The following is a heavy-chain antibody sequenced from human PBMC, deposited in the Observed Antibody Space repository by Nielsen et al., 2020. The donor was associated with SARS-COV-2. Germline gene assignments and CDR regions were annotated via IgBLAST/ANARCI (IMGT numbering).Heavy chain of an antibody. CDR2: VSQTGTT. CDR3: ARGDLVVVPSPVLGLGPIFYYFSLDV. Sequence: SETLSLTCAVSGGSVSSSAWWTWVRQSPGKGLEWIGEVSQTGTTNYNPSLKGRVTLSMDKSKSQFSLRLTSVSAADTVVYFCARGDLVVVPSPVLGLGPIFYYFSLDVWGKGTTVIVSS. CDR1: GGSVSSSAW. V-gene: IGHV4-4*02. J-gene: IGHJ6*03. D-gene: IGHD2-2*01.